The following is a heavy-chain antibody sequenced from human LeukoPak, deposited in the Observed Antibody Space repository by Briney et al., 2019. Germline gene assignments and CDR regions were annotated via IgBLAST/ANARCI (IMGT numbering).Heavy chain of an antibody. D-gene: IGHD2-15*01. CDR3: ARSVEGYCRGGSCYYYSYYMDV. CDR2: INPSGGST. J-gene: IGHJ6*03. CDR1: GYTFTSYY. Sequence: ASVKVPCKASGYTFTSYYMHWVRQAPGQGLEWMGIINPSGGSTSYAQKFQGRVTMTRDMSTSTVYMELSSLRSEDTAVYYCARSVEGYCRGGSCYYYSYYMDVWGKGTTVTVSS. V-gene: IGHV1-46*01.